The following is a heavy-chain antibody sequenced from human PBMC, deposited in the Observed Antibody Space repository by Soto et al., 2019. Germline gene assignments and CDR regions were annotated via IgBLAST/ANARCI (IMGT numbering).Heavy chain of an antibody. D-gene: IGHD3-16*01. V-gene: IGHV4-59*01. Sequence: SETLSLTCTVSGGSISSYYWSWIRQPPGKGLEWIGYIYYSGSTNYNPSLKSRVTISVDTSKNQFSLKLSSVTAADTALYYCARAGGVKAWFDYWGQGTLVTVSS. J-gene: IGHJ4*02. CDR1: GGSISSYY. CDR2: IYYSGST. CDR3: ARAGGVKAWFDY.